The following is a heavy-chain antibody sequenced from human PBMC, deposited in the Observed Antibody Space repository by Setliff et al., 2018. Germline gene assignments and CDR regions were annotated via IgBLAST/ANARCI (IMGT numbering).Heavy chain of an antibody. CDR2: INHSGST. J-gene: IGHJ4*02. CDR1: SFMRHX. V-gene: IGHV4-34*01. Sequence: SFMRHXXXWXXXXPXKGLEWIGEINHSGSTNYNPSLKSRVTISVDTSKNPFSMKLRPVHXADTAGYYCARAPIMIFGVVLHPLDYWGQGTLVTVSS. CDR3: ARAPIMIFGVVLHPLDY. D-gene: IGHD3-3*01.